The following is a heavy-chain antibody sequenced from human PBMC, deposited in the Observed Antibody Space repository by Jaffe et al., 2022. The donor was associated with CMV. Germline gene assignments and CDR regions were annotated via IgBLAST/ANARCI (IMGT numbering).Heavy chain of an antibody. CDR2: INHSGST. CDR3: ARCLRSPQHNWFDP. J-gene: IGHJ5*02. D-gene: IGHD3-16*01. Sequence: QVQLQQWGAGLLKPSETLSLTCAVYGGSFSGYYWSWIRQPPGKGLEWIGEINHSGSTNYNPSLKSRVTISVDTSKNQFSLKLSSVTAADTAVYYCARCLRSPQHNWFDPWGQGTLVTVSS. CDR1: GGSFSGYY. V-gene: IGHV4-34*01.